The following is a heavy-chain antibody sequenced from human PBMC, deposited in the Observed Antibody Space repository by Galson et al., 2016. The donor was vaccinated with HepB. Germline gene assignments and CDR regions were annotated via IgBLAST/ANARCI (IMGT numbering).Heavy chain of an antibody. Sequence: SVKVSCKASGYTFTSYGIGWVRQAPGQGLEWMGWISGYNGYTDSAQRLQGRLTMTKDKSTSTVYLKMRRLRYDDTAIYYCARDYGGTWYDYWGQGTQVTVSS. CDR1: GYTFTSYG. V-gene: IGHV1-18*04. CDR2: ISGYNGYT. D-gene: IGHD3-16*01. J-gene: IGHJ4*02. CDR3: ARDYGGTWYDY.